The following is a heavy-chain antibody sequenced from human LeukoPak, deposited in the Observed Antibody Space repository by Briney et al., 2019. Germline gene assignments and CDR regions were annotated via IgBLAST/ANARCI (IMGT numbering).Heavy chain of an antibody. D-gene: IGHD2-15*01. V-gene: IGHV1-2*02. Sequence: ASVKVSCKASGYTFAGYYMHWVRQAPGQGLEWMGWINPNSGGTNYAQKFQGRVTMTRDTSISTAYMELSRLRSDDTAVYYCARVLVVVAATPFGYWGQGTLVTVSS. CDR3: ARVLVVVAATPFGY. J-gene: IGHJ4*02. CDR2: INPNSGGT. CDR1: GYTFAGYY.